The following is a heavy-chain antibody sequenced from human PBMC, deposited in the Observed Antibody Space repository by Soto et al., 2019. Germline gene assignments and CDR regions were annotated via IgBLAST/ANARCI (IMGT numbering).Heavy chain of an antibody. Sequence: GGSLRLSCATSGFTVSSSYMSWVRQAPGMELEWVSVILTGGGTHYADSVKGRFTVSRDNSQNTVYLQMNNLRGEDTATYYCARGYWRLGESYYFDSWGQGTLVTVSS. CDR2: ILTGGGT. CDR1: GFTVSSSY. J-gene: IGHJ4*02. CDR3: ARGYWRLGESYYFDS. V-gene: IGHV3-53*01. D-gene: IGHD3-16*01.